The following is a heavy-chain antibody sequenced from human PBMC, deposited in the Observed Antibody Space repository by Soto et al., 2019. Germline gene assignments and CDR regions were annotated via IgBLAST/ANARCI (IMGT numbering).Heavy chain of an antibody. CDR2: LSGSGAGK. CDR1: GFTVSNHA. D-gene: IGHD1-1*01. CDR3: AKGSGSGYGTPADS. V-gene: IGHV3-23*01. J-gene: IGHJ4*02. Sequence: VGSLRLSCAASGFTVSNHAMSWVRQAPGKGLEWVSTLSGSGAGKYYADSVKGRFTISRDTSQNTVYLQMNSLRAEDTAVYYCAKGSGSGYGTPADSWGQGTLVTVSS.